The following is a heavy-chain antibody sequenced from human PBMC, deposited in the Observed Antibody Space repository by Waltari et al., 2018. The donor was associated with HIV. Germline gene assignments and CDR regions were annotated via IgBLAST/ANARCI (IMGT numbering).Heavy chain of an antibody. Sequence: QVQLVQSGAEVKKPGSSVKVSCKASGGTFSSYAISWMRQAPGQGLEWMGGINPNFDTSNDAQKFQGRVTITADESTSTAYMELSSLRSDDTAVYYCARELKQLSPQDYDSPPRGFDIWGQGTMVTVSS. CDR3: ARELKQLSPQDYDSPPRGFDI. D-gene: IGHD3-22*01. V-gene: IGHV1-69*12. CDR1: GGTFSSYA. CDR2: INPNFDTS. J-gene: IGHJ3*02.